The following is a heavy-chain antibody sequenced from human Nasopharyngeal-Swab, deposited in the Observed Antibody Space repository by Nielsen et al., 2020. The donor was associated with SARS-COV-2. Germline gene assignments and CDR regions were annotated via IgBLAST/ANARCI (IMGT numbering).Heavy chain of an antibody. V-gene: IGHV4-34*13. Sequence: WIRQPPGKGLEWIGEIYHSGSTNYNPSLKSRVTISVDTSKNQFSLKLSSVTAADTAVYYCARVGGLWSAGFYYYYMDAWGKGTTVTVSS. CDR2: IYHSGST. CDR3: ARVGGLWSAGFYYYYMDA. D-gene: IGHD3-3*01. J-gene: IGHJ6*03.